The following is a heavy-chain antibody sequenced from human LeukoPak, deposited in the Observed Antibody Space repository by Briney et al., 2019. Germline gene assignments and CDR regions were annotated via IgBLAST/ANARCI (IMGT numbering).Heavy chain of an antibody. CDR2: INTNTGNP. D-gene: IGHD6-19*01. J-gene: IGHJ6*03. CDR3: ARVAYSSGWYYYYYYMDV. Sequence: ASVKVSCKASGYTFTGYYMHWVRQAPEQGLEWMGWINTNTGNPTYAQGFTGRFVFSLDTSVSTAYLQISSLKAEDTAVYYCARVAYSSGWYYYYYYMDVWGKGTTVTVSS. V-gene: IGHV7-4-1*02. CDR1: GYTFTGYY.